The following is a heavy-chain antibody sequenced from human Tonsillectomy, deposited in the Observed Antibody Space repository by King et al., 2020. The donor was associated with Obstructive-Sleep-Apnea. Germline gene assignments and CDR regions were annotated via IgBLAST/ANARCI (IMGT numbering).Heavy chain of an antibody. Sequence: VQLVESGGGLVQPGGSLRLSCAASGFTFSAYPMSWVRQAPGKGLEWVSAISGSGGSTFYADSVKGRFTISRDNSKNTLYLQMNNLRADDTAVYYCAKDKGETSSTPFDYWGQGTLVTVSS. D-gene: IGHD5/OR15-5a*01. CDR1: GFTFSAYP. J-gene: IGHJ4*02. CDR2: ISGSGGST. V-gene: IGHV3-23*04. CDR3: AKDKGETSSTPFDY.